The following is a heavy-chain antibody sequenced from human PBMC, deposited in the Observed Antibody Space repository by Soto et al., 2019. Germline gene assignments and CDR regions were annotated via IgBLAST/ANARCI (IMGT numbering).Heavy chain of an antibody. D-gene: IGHD2-21*01. CDR3: ARNLAGQDYGGARDKYGMDV. J-gene: IGHJ6*02. CDR2: INHSGST. CDR1: GGSFSGYY. V-gene: IGHV4-34*01. Sequence: PSETRSLTCAVYGGSFSGYYWSWIRQPPGKGLEWIGEINHSGSTNYNPSLKSRVTISVDTSKNQFSLKLSSVTAADTAVYYCARNLAGQDYGGARDKYGMDVWGQGTTVTVSS.